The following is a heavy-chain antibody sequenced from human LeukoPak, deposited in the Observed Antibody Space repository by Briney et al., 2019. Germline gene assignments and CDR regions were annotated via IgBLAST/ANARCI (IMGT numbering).Heavy chain of an antibody. CDR1: GFTFSSYA. D-gene: IGHD6-19*01. V-gene: IGHV3-30-3*01. CDR2: ISYDGSNK. CDR3: ARAAYNSGPDY. J-gene: IGHJ4*02. Sequence: GGSLRLSCAASGFTFSSYAMHWVRQAPGKGLEWVAVISYDGSNKYYADSVKGRFTISRDNAKNTLYMQMNSLRVEDTAVYYCARAAYNSGPDYWGQGILVTVSS.